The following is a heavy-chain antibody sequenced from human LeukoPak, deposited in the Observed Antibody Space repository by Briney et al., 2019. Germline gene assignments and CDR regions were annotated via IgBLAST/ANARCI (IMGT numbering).Heavy chain of an antibody. CDR1: GFTFSNYW. CDR2: ISSSGDTI. Sequence: GGSLRLSCAASGFTFSNYWIHWVRQAPGKGLEWVSYISSSGDTIYYADSVKGRFTISRDNAKNSLYLQMNSLRAEDTAVYYCARGFVGGGLYYFDYWGQGTLVTVSS. CDR3: ARGFVGGGLYYFDY. V-gene: IGHV3-11*01. J-gene: IGHJ4*02.